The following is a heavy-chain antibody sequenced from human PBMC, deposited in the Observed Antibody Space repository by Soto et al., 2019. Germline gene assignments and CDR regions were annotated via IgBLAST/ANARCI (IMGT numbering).Heavy chain of an antibody. Sequence: GVLRLSCTASGFTFGDYAMSWFRQAPGKGLEWVGFIRSKAYGGTTEYAASVKGRFTISRDDSKSIAYLQMNSLKTEDTAVYYCYYYDSSGYAPPNWFDPWGQGTLVTVS. CDR1: GFTFGDYA. CDR2: IRSKAYGGTT. V-gene: IGHV3-49*03. CDR3: YYYDSSGYAPPNWFDP. D-gene: IGHD3-22*01. J-gene: IGHJ5*02.